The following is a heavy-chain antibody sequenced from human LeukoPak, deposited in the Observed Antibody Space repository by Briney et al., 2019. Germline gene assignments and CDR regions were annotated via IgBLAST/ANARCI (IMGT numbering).Heavy chain of an antibody. CDR3: TTSYLVVPAAFDY. V-gene: IGHV3-15*01. CDR1: GFTFSNAW. J-gene: IGHJ4*02. Sequence: PGGSLRLSCAASGFTFSNAWMSWVRQAPGKGLEWVGRIKSKTDGGTTDYAAPVTGRFTISRDDSKNTLYLQMNSLKTEDTAVYYCTTSYLVVPAAFDYWGQGTLVTVSS. D-gene: IGHD2-2*01. CDR2: IKSKTDGGTT.